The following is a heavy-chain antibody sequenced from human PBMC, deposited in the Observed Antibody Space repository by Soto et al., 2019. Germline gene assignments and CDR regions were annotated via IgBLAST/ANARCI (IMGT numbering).Heavy chain of an antibody. Sequence: EVQLVESGGGLVQPGGSLKLSCAASGFTFSGSAMHWVRQASGKGLEWVGRIRSKANSYATAYAASVKGRFTISRDDSKNTAYLQMNSLKTEDTAVYYCTRHETGDYCSGGSCYSGFFRKIDAFDIWGQGTMVTVSS. CDR1: GFTFSGSA. CDR3: TRHETGDYCSGGSCYSGFFRKIDAFDI. J-gene: IGHJ3*02. D-gene: IGHD2-15*01. CDR2: IRSKANSYAT. V-gene: IGHV3-73*02.